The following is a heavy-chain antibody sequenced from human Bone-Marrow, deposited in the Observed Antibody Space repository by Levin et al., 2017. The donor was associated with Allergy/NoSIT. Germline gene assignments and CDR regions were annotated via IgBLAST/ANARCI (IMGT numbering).Heavy chain of an antibody. D-gene: IGHD3-16*01. Sequence: GGSLRLSCAASGFTVSNNYMSWVRQAPGKGLEWVSLIYSRGGTNYADSVKGRFTISRDSSKNTLHLQMNSLRAEDTAVYYCTGGPSGVRSWGQGTLVTVSS. V-gene: IGHV3-53*01. CDR1: GFTVSNNY. CDR2: IYSRGGT. J-gene: IGHJ4*02. CDR3: TGGPSGVRS.